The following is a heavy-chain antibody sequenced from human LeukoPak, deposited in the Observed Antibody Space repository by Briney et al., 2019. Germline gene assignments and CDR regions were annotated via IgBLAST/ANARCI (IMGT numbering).Heavy chain of an antibody. CDR2: IDHSGST. Sequence: SETLSLTCAVYDESFSGYYCSWIRQPPRKGLEWLGEIDHSGSTNYNPSLQSRVTISVDTSKNQFSLKLSSVTAADTAVYYCARGRGYSGYDTRTIYYYYYGMDVWGQGTTVTVSS. V-gene: IGHV4-34*01. CDR1: DESFSGYY. CDR3: ARGRGYSGYDTRTIYYYYYGMDV. J-gene: IGHJ6*02. D-gene: IGHD5-12*01.